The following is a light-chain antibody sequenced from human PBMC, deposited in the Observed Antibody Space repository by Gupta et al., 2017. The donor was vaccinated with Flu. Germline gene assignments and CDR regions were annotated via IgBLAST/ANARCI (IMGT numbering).Light chain of an antibody. CDR1: QSINYY. CDR3: QEYNAYYPWT. J-gene: IGKJ1*01. CDR2: KTS. V-gene: IGKV1-5*03. Sequence: STLSAFVGDRVTITCRASQSINYYLAWYQQKPGKVPKVLIYKTSNLESGVPSRFSGRGSGTEFTLTISSLQPEDFATYYCQEYNAYYPWTFGQGTKVEIK.